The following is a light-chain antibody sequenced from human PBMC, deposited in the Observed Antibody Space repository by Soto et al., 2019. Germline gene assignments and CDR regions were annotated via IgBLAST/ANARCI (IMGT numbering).Light chain of an antibody. CDR1: QSVSSY. V-gene: IGKV3-11*01. Sequence: EIVLTQSPATLSLSPGERATLSCRASQSVSSYLAWYQQKPGQAPRLLIYDASNRATVIPARFSGSGSGTDFTLTISSLEHEDFAVYYCQQRSNWAFTFGPGTKVDIK. CDR2: DAS. CDR3: QQRSNWAFT. J-gene: IGKJ3*01.